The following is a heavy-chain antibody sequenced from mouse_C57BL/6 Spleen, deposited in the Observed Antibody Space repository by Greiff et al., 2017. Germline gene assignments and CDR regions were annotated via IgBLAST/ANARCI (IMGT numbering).Heavy chain of an antibody. CDR2: IVPGSGST. D-gene: IGHD6-1*01. CDR3: ASASAWFAY. CDR1: GYKFKGYW. J-gene: IGHJ3*01. Sequence: VQLQESGAELMKPGASVKLSCTATGYKFKGYWIEWVKQRPGQGLEWVGGIVPGSGSTNYNEKFKGKATVTAETSSNTAYMQLSSLTTEDSAIYACASASAWFAYWGQGTLVTVSA. V-gene: IGHV1-9*01.